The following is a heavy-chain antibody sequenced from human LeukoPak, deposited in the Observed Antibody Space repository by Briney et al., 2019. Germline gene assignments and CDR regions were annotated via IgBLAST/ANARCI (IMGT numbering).Heavy chain of an antibody. CDR2: IYYTGST. CDR3: ARGLYPDDAFDI. D-gene: IGHD3-16*02. Sequence: SETLSLTCSVSGGSISSNNCFWSWIRQPPGKGLEWIGSIYYTGSTYYNPSVKSRVTISVDTSKNQFSLTLTSVTAADTAVYYCARGLYPDDAFDIWGQGTMVTVSS. V-gene: IGHV4-39*01. CDR1: GGSISSNNCF. J-gene: IGHJ3*02.